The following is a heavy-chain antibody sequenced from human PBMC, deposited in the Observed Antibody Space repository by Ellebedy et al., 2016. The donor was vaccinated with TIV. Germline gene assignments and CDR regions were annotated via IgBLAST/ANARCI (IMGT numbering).Heavy chain of an antibody. V-gene: IGHV3-23*01. CDR2: ISGDGRNTA. J-gene: IGHJ6*02. Sequence: GESLKISCAASDFRFSSYAMSWVRQAPGKGLDWVAAISGDGRNTAYYADSVKGRFTISRDNSKNTLYLQMNSLRVEDTAVYYCAKRGGYNYGFGGMDVWGQGTTVTVSS. CDR3: AKRGGYNYGFGGMDV. D-gene: IGHD5-18*01. CDR1: DFRFSSYA.